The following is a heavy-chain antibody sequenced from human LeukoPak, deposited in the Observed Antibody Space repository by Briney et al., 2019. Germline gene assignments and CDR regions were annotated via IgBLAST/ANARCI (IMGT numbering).Heavy chain of an antibody. J-gene: IGHJ6*03. CDR3: ARMPSTEIYYYYYMDV. Sequence: GGSLRLSCAASGFTFNSYGMSWVRQAPGKGLEWVSGISGSGVSTYYADSVKGRFTTSRDNSKNTLYLQMNSLRAEDTAVYFCARMPSTEIYYYYYMDVWGKGTTVTVSS. D-gene: IGHD2-2*01. CDR2: ISGSGVST. CDR1: GFTFNSYG. V-gene: IGHV3-23*01.